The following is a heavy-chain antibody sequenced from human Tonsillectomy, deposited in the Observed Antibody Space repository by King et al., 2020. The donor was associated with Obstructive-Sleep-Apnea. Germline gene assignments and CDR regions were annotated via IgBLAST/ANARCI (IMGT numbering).Heavy chain of an antibody. Sequence: QVQLQESGPGLVKPSQTLSLTCTVSGGSISSGDYYWSWIRQPPGKGLEWMGYIYYSGSTYYNASLKSRLTISADTSKNQFSLKLSSVTAADTAVYYCGREGVGPGGYNYWYFDLWGRGTLVTVSS. D-gene: IGHD5-24*01. J-gene: IGHJ2*01. CDR3: GREGVGPGGYNYWYFDL. CDR2: IYYSGST. CDR1: GGSISSGDYY. V-gene: IGHV4-30-4*01.